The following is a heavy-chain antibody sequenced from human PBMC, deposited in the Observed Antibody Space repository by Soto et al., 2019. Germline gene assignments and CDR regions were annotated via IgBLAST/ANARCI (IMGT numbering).Heavy chain of an antibody. D-gene: IGHD3-10*01. J-gene: IGHJ3*02. CDR2: IYYSGST. CDR3: ARSPNYYGSGSLNSAFDI. CDR1: GGSISSSSYY. V-gene: IGHV4-39*01. Sequence: QLQLQESGPGLVKPSETLSLTCTVSGGSISSSSYYWGWIRQPPGKGLEGIGSIYYSGSTYYNPSLKSRFTLSVETSKNQFSLKLSSVTAADTAVYYCARSPNYYGSGSLNSAFDIWGQGTMVTVSS.